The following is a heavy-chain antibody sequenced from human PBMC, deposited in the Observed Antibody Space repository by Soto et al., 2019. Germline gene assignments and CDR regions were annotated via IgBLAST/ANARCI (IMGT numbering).Heavy chain of an antibody. CDR3: AKAPKAVAGRRYYGMDV. J-gene: IGHJ6*02. V-gene: IGHV1-69*12. Sequence: QVQLVQSGAEVKKPGSSVKVSCKASGGTFSSYAISWVRQAPGQGLEWMGGIIPIFGTANYAQKFQGRVRITADESTSTAYMELSSLRSEDTAVYYCAKAPKAVAGRRYYGMDVWGQGTTVTVSS. D-gene: IGHD6-19*01. CDR2: IIPIFGTA. CDR1: GGTFSSYA.